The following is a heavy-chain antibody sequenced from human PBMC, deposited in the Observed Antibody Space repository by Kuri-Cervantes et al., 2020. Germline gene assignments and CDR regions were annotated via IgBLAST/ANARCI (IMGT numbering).Heavy chain of an antibody. Sequence: ASVKVSCKASGYTFTSYGISWVRQAPGQGLEWMGWMNPNSGNTGYAQKFQGRVTMTRNTSISTAYMELSGLTSEDTAVYHCARDGSGSYYGDYWGQGTLVTVSS. CDR3: ARDGSGSYYGDY. CDR1: GYTFTSYG. CDR2: MNPNSGNT. J-gene: IGHJ4*02. V-gene: IGHV1-8*02. D-gene: IGHD1-26*01.